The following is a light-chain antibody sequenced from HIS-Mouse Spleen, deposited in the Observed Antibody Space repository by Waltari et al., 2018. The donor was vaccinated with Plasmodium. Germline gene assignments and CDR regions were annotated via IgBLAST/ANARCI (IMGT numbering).Light chain of an antibody. CDR1: SSAVGGYNS. CDR3: CSYAGSYTFV. V-gene: IGLV2-11*01. CDR2: DVS. J-gene: IGLJ1*01. Sequence: QSALTQPRSVSGSPGQSATISCTGTSSAVGGYNSVSWYQQHPGKAPKLMIYDVSKRPSGVPDRFSGSKSGNTASLTISGLQAEDEADYYCCSYAGSYTFVFGTGTKVTVL.